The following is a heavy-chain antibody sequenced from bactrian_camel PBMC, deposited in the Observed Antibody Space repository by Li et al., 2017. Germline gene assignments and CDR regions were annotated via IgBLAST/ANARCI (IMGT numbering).Heavy chain of an antibody. CDR1: GFTFSDYD. CDR2: INKAGYTT. J-gene: IGHJ4*01. CDR3: ATAVSLSLTWVTEGAYNY. Sequence: VQLVESGGGLVQPGGSLRLSCVTSGFTFSDYDMSWVRQAPGKGLEWVSRINKAGYTTHQTDSVKGRFTISRDNAKNMVYLQMNSLKTEDTALYYCATAVSLSLTWVTEGAYNYWGQGTQVTVS. V-gene: IGHV3S40*01. D-gene: IGHD3*01.